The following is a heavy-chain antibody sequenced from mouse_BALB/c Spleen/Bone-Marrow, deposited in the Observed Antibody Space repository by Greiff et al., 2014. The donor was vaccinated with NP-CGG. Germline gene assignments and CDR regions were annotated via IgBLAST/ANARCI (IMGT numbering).Heavy chain of an antibody. V-gene: IGHV1S137*01. CDR1: GYTFTDHA. CDR3: ARSGKVRNAMDY. Sequence: QVQLQQSGAKLVRSGVSVKISCKGSGYTFTDHAIHWVKRSHAKSLEWIGVISGYYGDAIYNQKFKGKATMTVDKSSSTAYMELARLTSEDSAIYYCARSGKVRNAMDYWGQGTSVTVSS. J-gene: IGHJ4*01. CDR2: ISGYYGDA. D-gene: IGHD2-14*01.